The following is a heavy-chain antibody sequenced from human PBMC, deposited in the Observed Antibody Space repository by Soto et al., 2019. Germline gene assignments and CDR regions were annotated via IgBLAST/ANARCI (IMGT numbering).Heavy chain of an antibody. CDR3: ARERLGSTVTTAMDV. CDR2: INPNSGGT. Sequence: ASVKVSCKASGYTFTGYYMHWVRQAPGQGLEWMGWINPNSGGTNYAQKFQGWVTMTRDTSISTAYMELSRLRSDDTAVYYCARERLGSTVTTAMDVWGKGTTVTVSS. V-gene: IGHV1-2*04. CDR1: GYTFTGYY. J-gene: IGHJ6*03. D-gene: IGHD4-17*01.